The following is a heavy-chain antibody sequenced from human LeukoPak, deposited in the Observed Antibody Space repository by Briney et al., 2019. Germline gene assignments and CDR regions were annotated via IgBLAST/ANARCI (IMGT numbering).Heavy chain of an antibody. J-gene: IGHJ4*02. CDR1: GFTFSSYA. CDR2: ISGSGGST. V-gene: IGHV3-23*01. CDR3: AKDLGRWELLADY. Sequence: GGSLRLSCAASGFTFSSYAMSWVRQAPGKGLEWVSAISGSGGSTSYADSVKGRFTISRDNSKNTLYLQMNSLRAEDTAVYYCAKDLGRWELLADYWGQGTLVTVSS. D-gene: IGHD1-26*01.